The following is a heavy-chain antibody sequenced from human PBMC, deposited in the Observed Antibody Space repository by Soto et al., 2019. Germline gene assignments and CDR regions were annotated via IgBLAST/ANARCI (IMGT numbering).Heavy chain of an antibody. D-gene: IGHD5-12*01. Sequence: QVQVQQWGAGLLKHSETLSLTCAVYGVSFTGYYGSWIRQPPGKGREWIGELNLSGSTNYNPSLKHPVTLAVETTNCQSHPNLNSVTPADTAAYYLARGPVATPTAGYWFHPGGQETIVAVSP. CDR1: GVSFTGYY. CDR2: LNLSGST. V-gene: IGHV4-34*01. CDR3: ARGPVATPTAGYWFHP. J-gene: IGHJ5*02.